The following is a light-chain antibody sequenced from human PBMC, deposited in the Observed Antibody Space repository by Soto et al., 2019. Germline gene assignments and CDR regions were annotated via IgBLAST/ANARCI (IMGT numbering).Light chain of an antibody. V-gene: IGKV3-15*01. CDR2: GAS. CDR3: QHYNSYSEA. J-gene: IGKJ1*01. CDR1: QSVSSD. Sequence: EIVLTQSPGTLSLSPGERATLSCRASQSVSSDLAWYHQKPGQAPRLLIYGASTRATGIPARFSGSGSGTEFTLTISSLQPDDFATYYCQHYNSYSEAFGQGTKVDTK.